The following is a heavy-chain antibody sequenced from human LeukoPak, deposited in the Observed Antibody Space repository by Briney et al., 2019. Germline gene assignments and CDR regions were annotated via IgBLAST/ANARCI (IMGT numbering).Heavy chain of an antibody. V-gene: IGHV3-30*07. Sequence: GRSLRLSCAASEFTFSSYAFHWVRQAPGKGLDWVTLISYDGTDKYYADSVKGRFTVSRDNSKNTLYLQMNSLRAEDTAVYYCAKVMLAVAGHSLDYWGQGTLVTVSS. CDR3: AKVMLAVAGHSLDY. D-gene: IGHD6-19*01. CDR1: EFTFSSYA. J-gene: IGHJ4*02. CDR2: ISYDGTDK.